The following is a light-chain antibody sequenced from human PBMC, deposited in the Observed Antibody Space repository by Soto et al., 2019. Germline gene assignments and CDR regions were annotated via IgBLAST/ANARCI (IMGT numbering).Light chain of an antibody. CDR3: QQYHTYWWT. CDR1: QTIINW. CDR2: KAS. J-gene: IGKJ1*01. Sequence: DIQMTQSPSTLSASLLDRVTITFRASQTIINWLAWYQQKPGKAPKLLIYKASTLEGEVPSRFSGSGSETEFTLTINSLQPDDSATYYCQQYHTYWWTFGQGTKVDI. V-gene: IGKV1-5*03.